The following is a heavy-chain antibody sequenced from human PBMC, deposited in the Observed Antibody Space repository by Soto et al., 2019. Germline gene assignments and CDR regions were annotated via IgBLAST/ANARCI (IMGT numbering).Heavy chain of an antibody. J-gene: IGHJ4*02. CDR1: GINLINHA. V-gene: IGHV3-23*01. CDR2: VSETGTVT. Sequence: GCLRLSCVASGINLINHAMTWVRQAPGKGLEWVSTVSETGTVTYYADSVKGRFTISRDNSRNTLYLQLNNLRAEDTAVYYCVTGSSGTRGEDFWGPGALVTVSS. D-gene: IGHD3-16*01. CDR3: VTGSSGTRGEDF.